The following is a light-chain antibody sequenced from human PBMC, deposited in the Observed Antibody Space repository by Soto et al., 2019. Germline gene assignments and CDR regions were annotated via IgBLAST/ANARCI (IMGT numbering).Light chain of an antibody. CDR3: HQYDNSPWT. V-gene: IGKV3-20*01. CDR1: QSVSSNY. CDR2: GAS. J-gene: IGKJ1*01. Sequence: EIVLTQSPGTLSLSPGERATLSCRASQSVSSNYLAWYQQKPGQAPRLLIYGASSRATGIPDRFSGSGSGTDFTLTITRLGPEDFAVYYCHQYDNSPWTFGQGTKVEIK.